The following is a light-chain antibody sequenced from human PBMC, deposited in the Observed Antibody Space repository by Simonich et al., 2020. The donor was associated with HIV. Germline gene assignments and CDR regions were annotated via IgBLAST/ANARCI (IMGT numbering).Light chain of an antibody. CDR2: AAS. J-gene: IGKJ3*01. V-gene: IGKV1-8*01. CDR1: QGMSSY. Sequence: AIRMTQPPSSLSASTGDRVTITCRASQGMSSYLSWYQQKPGKAPKLLIYAASTLQSGVPSRFSGSGSGTDFTLTISCMQSEDFATYYCQQYYSYPFTFGPGTKVDIK. CDR3: QQYYSYPFT.